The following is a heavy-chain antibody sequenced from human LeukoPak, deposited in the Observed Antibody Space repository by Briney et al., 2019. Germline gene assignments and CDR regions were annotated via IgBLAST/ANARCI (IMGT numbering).Heavy chain of an antibody. CDR1: GYTFTGYY. CDR2: INPNSGGT. V-gene: IGHV1-2*02. J-gene: IGHJ6*03. D-gene: IGHD1-7*01. CDR3: ARERAPWNCGYYYYYYMDV. Sequence: ASVKVSCKASGYTFTGYYMHWVRQAPGQGLEWMGWINPNSGGTNYQGRVTMTRDTSISTAYMELSRLRSDDTAVYYCARERAPWNCGYYYYYYMDVWGKGTTVTVSS.